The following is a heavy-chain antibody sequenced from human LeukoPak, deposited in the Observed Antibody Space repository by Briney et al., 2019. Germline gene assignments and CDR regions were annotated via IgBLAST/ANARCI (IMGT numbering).Heavy chain of an antibody. CDR1: GFTFDDYA. J-gene: IGHJ5*02. CDR3: AKESRSGYYYRWFDP. CDR2: ISGDGGST. Sequence: GGSLRLSCAASGFTFDDYAMHWVRQAPGKGLEWVSLISGDGGSTYYADSVEGRFTISRDNSKNSLYLQMNSLRTEDTALYYCAKESRSGYYYRWFDPWGQGTLVTVSS. V-gene: IGHV3-43*02. D-gene: IGHD3-22*01.